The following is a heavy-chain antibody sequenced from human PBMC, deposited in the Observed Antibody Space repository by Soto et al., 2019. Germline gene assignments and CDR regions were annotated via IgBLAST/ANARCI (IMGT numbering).Heavy chain of an antibody. V-gene: IGHV1-46*01. J-gene: IGHJ6*02. CDR3: AGGVITIFGSVVPGGAMDV. CDR2: INPSGGST. CDR1: GYTFTSYY. Sequence: ASVKVSCKASGYTFTSYYMHGVRQAPGRGLEWMGIINPSGGSTSYAQKFQGRVTMTRDTSTSTVYMELSSLGSEDTAVYYCAGGVITIFGSVVPGGAMDVWGQGTTVTVSS. D-gene: IGHD3-3*01.